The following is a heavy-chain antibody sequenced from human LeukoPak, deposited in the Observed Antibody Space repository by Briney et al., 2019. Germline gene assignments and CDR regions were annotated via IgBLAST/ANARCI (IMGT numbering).Heavy chain of an antibody. CDR3: ARGRAVDQAFDL. V-gene: IGHV3-23*01. J-gene: IGHJ4*02. CDR2: IGGSGTST. CDR1: GFSFSSYV. D-gene: IGHD4-23*01. Sequence: PGGSLRLSCAASGFSFSSYVMRWVRQAPGKGLEWVSGIGGSGTSTYHADSVKGRFTISRDNSKNTLYLQMNSLRAEDAAVYYCARGRAVDQAFDLWRQGTLVTVSS.